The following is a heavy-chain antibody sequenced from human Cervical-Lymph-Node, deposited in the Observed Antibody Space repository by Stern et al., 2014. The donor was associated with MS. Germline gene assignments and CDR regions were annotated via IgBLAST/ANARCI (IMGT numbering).Heavy chain of an antibody. CDR2: ISSGGSYI. CDR1: GFTFSSYS. D-gene: IGHD4-23*01. J-gene: IGHJ4*02. CDR3: ARGRGGNYRYYFDY. Sequence: EVQLVESGGGLAKPGGSLRLSCAASGFTFSSYSMNWVRQAPGKGLEWVASISSGGSYIYYADSLKGRFTISRDNAKNSLYLQMNSLRAEDTAVYYCARGRGGNYRYYFDYWGQGTLVTVSS. V-gene: IGHV3-21*01.